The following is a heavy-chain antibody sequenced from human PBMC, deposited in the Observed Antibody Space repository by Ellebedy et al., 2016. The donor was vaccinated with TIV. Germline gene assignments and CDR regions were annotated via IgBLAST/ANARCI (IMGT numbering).Heavy chain of an antibody. V-gene: IGHV3-11*01. CDR3: ARARVTMIPLDAFDI. CDR1: GFTFSDYY. CDR2: ISSSGSTI. J-gene: IGHJ3*02. Sequence: GESLKISCAASGFTFSDYYMSWIRQAPGKGLEWVSYISSSGSTIYYADSVKGRFTISRDNAKNSLYRQMNSLRAEDTAVYYCARARVTMIPLDAFDIWGQGTMVTVSS. D-gene: IGHD3-22*01.